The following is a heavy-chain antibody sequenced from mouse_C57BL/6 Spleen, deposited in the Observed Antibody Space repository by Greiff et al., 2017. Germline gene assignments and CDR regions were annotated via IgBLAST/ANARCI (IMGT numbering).Heavy chain of an antibody. CDR2: INYDGSST. Sequence: DVHLVESEGGLVQPGSSMKLSCTASGFTFSDYYMAWVRQVPEKGLEWVANINYDGSSTYYLDSLKSRFIISRDNAKNILYLQMSSLKSEDTATYYCAREYYGSSYGAMDYWGQGTSVTVSS. D-gene: IGHD1-1*01. CDR3: AREYYGSSYGAMDY. CDR1: GFTFSDYY. V-gene: IGHV5-16*01. J-gene: IGHJ4*01.